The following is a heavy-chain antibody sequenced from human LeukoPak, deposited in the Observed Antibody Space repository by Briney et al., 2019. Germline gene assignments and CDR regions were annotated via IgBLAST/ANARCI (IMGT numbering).Heavy chain of an antibody. CDR2: IWYDGSIK. J-gene: IGHJ5*02. CDR1: GFTFSSYG. CDR3: AKDGNWNHGFDP. V-gene: IGHV3-33*06. Sequence: PGGSLRLSCAASGFTFSSYGMHGVRQAPRKGLEGVAVIWYDGSIKFYADSVKGRFTISRDNSKNTLYLQINSLRAEDTALYYCAKDGNWNHGFDPWGQGTLVTVSS. D-gene: IGHD1-14*01.